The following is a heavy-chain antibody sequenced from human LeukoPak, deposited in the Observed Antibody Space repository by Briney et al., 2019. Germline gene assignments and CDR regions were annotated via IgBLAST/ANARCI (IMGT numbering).Heavy chain of an antibody. CDR2: IDHSGST. D-gene: IGHD3-22*01. Sequence: PSETLSLTCTVSGGSFSTYYWSWIRQPPGKGLEWIGEIDHSGSTNYNPSLKSRVTISVDTSKNQFSLKLSSVTAADTAVYYCARRARDLDSSGYYAVYYYYYMDVWGKGTTVTISS. CDR1: GGSFSTYY. CDR3: ARRARDLDSSGYYAVYYYYYMDV. V-gene: IGHV4-34*01. J-gene: IGHJ6*03.